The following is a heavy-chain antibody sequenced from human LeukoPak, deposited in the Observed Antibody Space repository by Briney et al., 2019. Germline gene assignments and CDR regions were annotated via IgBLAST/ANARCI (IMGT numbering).Heavy chain of an antibody. CDR1: GFTFDDYG. J-gene: IGHJ4*02. CDR3: ARDVSSNWYSFNL. CDR2: INWDGGNT. Sequence: GGSLRLSCEDSGFTFDDYGMSWVRQAPGKGLEWVCGINWDGGNTHCAESVRGRFTISRDNAKNSLFLQMSSLRAEDTALYYCARDVSSNWYSFNLWCQGTLVTVSS. V-gene: IGHV3-20*04. D-gene: IGHD6-13*01.